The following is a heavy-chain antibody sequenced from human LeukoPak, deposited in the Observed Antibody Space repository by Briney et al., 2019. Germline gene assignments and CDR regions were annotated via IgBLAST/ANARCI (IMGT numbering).Heavy chain of an antibody. CDR2: ISYDGSNK. D-gene: IGHD6-13*01. Sequence: PGGSLRLSCAASGFTFSSYAMHWVRQAPGKGLEWVAVISYDGSNKYYADSVKGRFTISRDNSKNTLYLQMNSLRAEDTAVYYCVREGKKSSSWYDFDYWGQGTLVTVSS. J-gene: IGHJ4*02. V-gene: IGHV3-30-3*01. CDR1: GFTFSSYA. CDR3: VREGKKSSSWYDFDY.